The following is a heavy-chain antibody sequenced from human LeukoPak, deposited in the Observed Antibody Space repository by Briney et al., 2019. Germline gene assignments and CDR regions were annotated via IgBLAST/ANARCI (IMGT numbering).Heavy chain of an antibody. Sequence: GGSQRLSCAASGFTVSSNYLTWVRQAPGKGLEWVSVIYSGGSTYYAEAVKGRFTISRDISNNTLSLQMSSLRVEDTAVYYCASNPLVPAADDAFDIWGQGTMVTVSS. V-gene: IGHV3-66*01. D-gene: IGHD2-2*01. J-gene: IGHJ3*02. CDR3: ASNPLVPAADDAFDI. CDR1: GFTVSSNY. CDR2: IYSGGST.